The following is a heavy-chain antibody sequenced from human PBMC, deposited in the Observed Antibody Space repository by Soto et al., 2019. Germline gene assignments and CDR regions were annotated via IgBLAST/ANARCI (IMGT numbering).Heavy chain of an antibody. D-gene: IGHD6-13*01. CDR1: GFTFSDYY. Sequence: QVQLVESGGGLVKPGGSLRLSCAASGFTFSDYYMTWIRQAPGKGLEWGSYISSSSSYTNQADSVKGRFTISRDNAKNSLYLQMNSLRAEDTAVYYCARATYSSSWYRGYFQHWGQGTLVTVSS. CDR3: ARATYSSSWYRGYFQH. J-gene: IGHJ1*01. CDR2: ISSSSSYT. V-gene: IGHV3-11*06.